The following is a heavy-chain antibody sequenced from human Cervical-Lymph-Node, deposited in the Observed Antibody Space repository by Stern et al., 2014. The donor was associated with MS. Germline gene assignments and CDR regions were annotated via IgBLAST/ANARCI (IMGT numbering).Heavy chain of an antibody. CDR3: ARVHGGVGPTRGDYFDY. J-gene: IGHJ4*02. CDR1: GFSFSDYD. CDR2: ISFNGNLK. D-gene: IGHD1-26*01. Sequence: VQLVESGGGVVQPGRSLRLSCAASGFSFSDYDMYWVRQAPGKGLEWVADISFNGNLKYYADSVKGRFTISRDMSENTLYLQMNSLRAEDTAIYFCARVHGGVGPTRGDYFDYWGQGTLVTVSS. V-gene: IGHV3-33*01.